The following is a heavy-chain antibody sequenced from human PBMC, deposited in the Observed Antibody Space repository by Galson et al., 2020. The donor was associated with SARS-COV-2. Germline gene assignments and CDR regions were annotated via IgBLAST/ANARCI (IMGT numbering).Heavy chain of an antibody. Sequence: GGSLRLSCAASGFTFSSYGMHWVRQAPGKGLEWVAFIRYDGSNKYYADSVKGRFTISRDNSKNTLYLQMNSLRAEDTAVYYCAKVGTTGTTGLCQYWGQGTLVTVSS. J-gene: IGHJ4*02. D-gene: IGHD1-1*01. CDR1: GFTFSSYG. V-gene: IGHV3-30*02. CDR2: IRYDGSNK. CDR3: AKVGTTGTTGLCQY.